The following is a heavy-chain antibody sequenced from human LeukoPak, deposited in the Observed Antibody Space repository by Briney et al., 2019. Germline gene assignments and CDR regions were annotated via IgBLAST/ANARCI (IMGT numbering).Heavy chain of an antibody. CDR3: AKDLSTGDRGGGGDYYYGMDV. CDR1: GFTVSSRY. V-gene: IGHV3-53*05. J-gene: IGHJ6*02. Sequence: GGSLRLSCAASGFTVSSRYMSWVRHAPGQGLESVSVIHSGANTYYADSVKGRFPISRDNSKNTLYLQMNSLRAEDTALYYCAKDLSTGDRGGGGDYYYGMDVWGQGTTVTVSS. CDR2: IHSGANT. D-gene: IGHD7-27*01.